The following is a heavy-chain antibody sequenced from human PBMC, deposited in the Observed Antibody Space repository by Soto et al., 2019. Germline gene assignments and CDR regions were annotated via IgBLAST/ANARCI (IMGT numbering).Heavy chain of an antibody. CDR1: GGTFSSYA. J-gene: IGHJ6*02. CDR2: FIPIFGAA. V-gene: IGHV1-69*12. Sequence: QVQLVQSGAEVKKPGSSVKVSCKASGGTFSSYAISWVRQAPGQGLEWMGGFIPIFGAADYAQNFQGRVTIAADESTSTAYMELSSLRSEDTAVYYCASPRDNYYYNGMDVWGQGTMVTVSS. D-gene: IGHD3-10*01. CDR3: ASPRDNYYYNGMDV.